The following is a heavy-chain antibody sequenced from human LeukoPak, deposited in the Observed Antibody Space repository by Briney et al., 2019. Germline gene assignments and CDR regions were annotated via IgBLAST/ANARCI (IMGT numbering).Heavy chain of an antibody. CDR1: GGSFSGYY. V-gene: IGHV4-34*01. CDR2: INHSGST. CDR3: ARGRGGGWYHFPPDY. Sequence: SETLSLTCSVYGGSFSGYYWSWIRQPPGKGLEWIGEINHSGSTNYNPSLKSRVTISVDTSKNQFSLKLSSVTAADTAVYYCARGRGGGWYHFPPDYWGQGTLVTVSS. J-gene: IGHJ4*02. D-gene: IGHD6-19*01.